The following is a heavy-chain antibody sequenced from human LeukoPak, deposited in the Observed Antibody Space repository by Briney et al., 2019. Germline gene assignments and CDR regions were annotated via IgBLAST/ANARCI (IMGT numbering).Heavy chain of an antibody. J-gene: IGHJ3*02. CDR3: ARRWPSSIPNHDAFDI. V-gene: IGHV1-46*01. D-gene: IGHD6-13*01. Sequence: ASVKVSCKASGYTFTSYGISWVRQAPGQGLEWMGIINPSGGSTSYAQKFQGRVTMTRDTSTSTVYMELSSLRSEDTAVYYCARRWPSSIPNHDAFDIWGQGTTVTVSS. CDR1: GYTFTSYG. CDR2: INPSGGST.